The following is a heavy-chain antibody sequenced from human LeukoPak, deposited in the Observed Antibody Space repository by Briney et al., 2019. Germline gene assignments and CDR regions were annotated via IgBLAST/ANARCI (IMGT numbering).Heavy chain of an antibody. CDR3: ARLGLDNWFDP. D-gene: IGHD3/OR15-3a*01. CDR1: GFTFSSYA. V-gene: IGHV3-23*01. CDR2: ISGSGGST. J-gene: IGHJ5*02. Sequence: GGSLGLSCAASGFTFSSYAMSWVRQAPGKGLEWVSAISGSGGSTYYADSVKGRFTISRDNSKNTLYLQMNSLRAEDTAVYYCARLGLDNWFDPWGRGTLVTVSS.